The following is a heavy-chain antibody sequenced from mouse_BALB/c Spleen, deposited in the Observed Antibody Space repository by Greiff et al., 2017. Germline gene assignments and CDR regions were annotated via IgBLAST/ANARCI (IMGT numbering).Heavy chain of an antibody. Sequence: VQLQQSGAELVRSGASVKLSCTASGFNIKDYYMHWEKQRPEQGLEWIGWIDPENGDTEYAPKFQGKATMTADTSSNTAYLQLSSLTSEDTAVYYCNEPAITTAKRGYWGQGTTLTVSS. CDR3: NEPAITTAKRGY. CDR2: IDPENGDT. CDR1: GFNIKDYY. V-gene: IGHV14-4*02. D-gene: IGHD1-2*01. J-gene: IGHJ2*01.